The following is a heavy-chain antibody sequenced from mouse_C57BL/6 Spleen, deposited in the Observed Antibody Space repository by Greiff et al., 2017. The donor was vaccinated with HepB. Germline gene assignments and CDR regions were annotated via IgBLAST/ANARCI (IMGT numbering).Heavy chain of an antibody. CDR2: IYPGDGDT. V-gene: IGHV1-82*01. J-gene: IGHJ2*01. CDR3: AREDYGSSYGY. Sequence: VQLQQSGPELVKPGASVKISCTASGYAFSSSWMNWVKQRPGKGLEWIGRIYPGDGDTNYNGKFKGKATLTADKSSSTAYMQLSSLTSEDSAVYFCAREDYGSSYGYWGQGTTLTVSS. CDR1: GYAFSSSW. D-gene: IGHD1-1*01.